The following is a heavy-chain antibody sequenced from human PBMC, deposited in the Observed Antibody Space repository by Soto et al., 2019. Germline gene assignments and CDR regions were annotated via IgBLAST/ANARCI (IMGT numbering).Heavy chain of an antibody. CDR3: ASAVVHIGDFDY. J-gene: IGHJ4*02. V-gene: IGHV4-31*03. CDR2: IYFSWST. CDR1: GCSLSSCGYY. Sequence: QVQLQEAGPGLVKPSQTLSLTCTFSGCSLSSCGYYWSLIRPHPGKGLEWIGYIYFSWSTYYKPSLKSRITISVDTSKNQFSLKLSSVTAADTAVYYCASAVVHIGDFDYWGQGTLVTVSS. D-gene: IGHD2-2*01.